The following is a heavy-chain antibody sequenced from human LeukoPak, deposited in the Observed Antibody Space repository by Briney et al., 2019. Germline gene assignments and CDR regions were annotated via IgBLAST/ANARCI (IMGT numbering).Heavy chain of an antibody. Sequence: SETLSLTCAVYGGSFSGYYWSWIRKPPGKGLEWIGEINHRGSTNYNPSLKSRVTISVDTSKNQFSLKLSSVTAADTAVYYCARVGGYCSSTSCYTRYYYYYYMDVWGKGTTVTVSS. CDR3: ARVGGYCSSTSCYTRYYYYYYMDV. CDR1: GGSFSGYY. D-gene: IGHD2-2*02. CDR2: INHRGST. V-gene: IGHV4-34*01. J-gene: IGHJ6*03.